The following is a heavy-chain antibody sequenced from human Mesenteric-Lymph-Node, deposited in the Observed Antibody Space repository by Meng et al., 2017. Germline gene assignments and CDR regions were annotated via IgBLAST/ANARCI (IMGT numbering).Heavy chain of an antibody. CDR3: ARASYGSGSPLGESWFDP. CDR1: CGSISGGGYY. Sequence: GQRQEAGPGLVKASPHLSVTCSVSCGSISGGGYYWSWIRQHPGKGLEWIGYIHSSGSTYYNPSLRSRLTISVDTSKNQFSLKLSSVTAADTAVYYCARASYGSGSPLGESWFDPWGQGTLVTVSS. J-gene: IGHJ5*02. V-gene: IGHV4-31*03. D-gene: IGHD3-10*01. CDR2: IHSSGST.